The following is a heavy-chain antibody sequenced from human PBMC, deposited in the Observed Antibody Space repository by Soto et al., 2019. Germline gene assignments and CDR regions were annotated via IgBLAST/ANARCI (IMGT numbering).Heavy chain of an antibody. CDR2: IYWDDDK. Sequence: QITLNESGPTLVKPTQTLTLTCTFSGFSLTTSGVGVGVIRQSPGKAPEWLALIYWDDDKRYSPSLKNRLPITKDTSKNQVVLTMANLDPADTATYYCAHRVLRTVFGLVTTTAIYFDFWGQGTPVAVSS. D-gene: IGHD3-3*01. CDR1: GFSLTTSGVG. J-gene: IGHJ4*02. V-gene: IGHV2-5*02. CDR3: AHRVLRTVFGLVTTTAIYFDF.